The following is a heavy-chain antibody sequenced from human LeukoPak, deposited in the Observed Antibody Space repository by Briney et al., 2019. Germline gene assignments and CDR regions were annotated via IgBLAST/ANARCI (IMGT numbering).Heavy chain of an antibody. V-gene: IGHV3-11*01. D-gene: IGHD4-17*01. CDR1: GFTFSDYY. CDR3: ARGLAVTTTRSSLDY. CDR2: ISSSGSTL. J-gene: IGHJ4*02. Sequence: GGSLRLSCAASGFTFSDYYMSWIRQAQGKGLEGGSNISSSGSTLYYADSVKGRFTISRDTATNSLYLQLNSLRAEDTAVYYCARGLAVTTTRSSLDYWGQGTLVTVSS.